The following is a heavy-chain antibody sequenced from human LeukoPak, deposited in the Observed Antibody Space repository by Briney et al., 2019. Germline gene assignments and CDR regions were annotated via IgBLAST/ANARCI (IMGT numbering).Heavy chain of an antibody. CDR3: AVKRITIFGVVRGDFDY. J-gene: IGHJ4*02. CDR2: INPNSGGT. V-gene: IGHV1-2*02. D-gene: IGHD3-3*01. Sequence: ASVKVSCKASGYTFTGYYMHWVRQAPGQGLEWMGWINPNSGGTNYAQKFQGRVTMTRDTSISTAYMELSRLRSDDTAVYYCAVKRITIFGVVRGDFDYWGQGNLVTVSS. CDR1: GYTFTGYY.